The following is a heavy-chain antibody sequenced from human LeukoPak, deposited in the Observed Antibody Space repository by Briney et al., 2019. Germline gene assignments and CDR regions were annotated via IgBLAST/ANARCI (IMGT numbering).Heavy chain of an antibody. CDR2: IYYSGST. J-gene: IGHJ6*03. CDR1: GGSISSSSYY. D-gene: IGHD5-12*01. Sequence: PSETLSLTCTVSGGSISSSSYYWGWIRQPPGKGLEWIGSIYYSGSTYYNPSLKSRVTISVDTSKNQFSLKLSSVTAADTAVYYCARREGGYRSYYYYMDVWGKGTTVTVSS. CDR3: ARREGGYRSYYYYMDV. V-gene: IGHV4-39*01.